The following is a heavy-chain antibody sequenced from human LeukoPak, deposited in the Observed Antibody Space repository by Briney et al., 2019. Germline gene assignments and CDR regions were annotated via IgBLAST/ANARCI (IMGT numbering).Heavy chain of an antibody. D-gene: IGHD2-8*01. V-gene: IGHV1-2*02. CDR2: LNPNSGVT. J-gene: IGHJ4*02. Sequence: ASVTASCKASGYTFTVYYIHWVRRAPGQGLEWMGWLNPNSGVTSYAQNFQGRVTMTRDMSISTAYMELSSLRSDDTAVYYCAVVLMGVTTDSWGQGTLVTVSS. CDR3: AVVLMGVTTDS. CDR1: GYTFTVYY.